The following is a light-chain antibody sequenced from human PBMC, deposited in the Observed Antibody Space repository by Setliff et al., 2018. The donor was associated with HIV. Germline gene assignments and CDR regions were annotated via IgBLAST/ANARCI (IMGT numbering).Light chain of an antibody. Sequence: ALTQPASVSGSPGQSITISCIGTSSDVGGYDFVSWYQQRPGKAPKLIIFDVTERPSGVSPRFSGSKSGNTASLTISGLQTEDEGDYFCASYRSPTTYVFGIGTK. CDR3: ASYRSPTTYV. CDR1: SSDVGGYDF. CDR2: DVT. V-gene: IGLV2-14*03. J-gene: IGLJ1*01.